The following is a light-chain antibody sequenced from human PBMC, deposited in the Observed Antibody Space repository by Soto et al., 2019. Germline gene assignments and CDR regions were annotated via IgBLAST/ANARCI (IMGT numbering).Light chain of an antibody. CDR2: EVN. CDR1: SSDVGGYNF. V-gene: IGLV2-8*01. Sequence: QSALTQPLSASGSPGQSVTISCTGTSSDVGGYNFVSWYQHHPGKAPKLMIYEVNKRPSGVPDRFSGSKSGNTAYLPVSGLQAEDEADYYCSSYAVNSNDVFGSGTQLTVL. J-gene: IGLJ7*01. CDR3: SSYAVNSNDV.